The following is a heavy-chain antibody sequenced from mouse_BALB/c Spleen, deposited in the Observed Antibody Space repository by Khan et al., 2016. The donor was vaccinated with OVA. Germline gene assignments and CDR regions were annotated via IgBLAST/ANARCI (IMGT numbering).Heavy chain of an antibody. CDR2: INPSNGYT. CDR3: VIDGSYYRNDGWFAY. D-gene: IGHD2-14*01. V-gene: IGHV1-4*01. CDR1: GYTFTSYT. J-gene: IGHJ3*01. Sequence: VQLQQSGAELARPGASVKMSCKASGYTFTSYTIHWIKQRPGQGLEWIGYINPSNGYTNYNQKFKDKATLTTDKSSTTAYLQLSSLTSDDSAVDNCVIDGSYYRNDGWFAYWGQGTLVTVSA.